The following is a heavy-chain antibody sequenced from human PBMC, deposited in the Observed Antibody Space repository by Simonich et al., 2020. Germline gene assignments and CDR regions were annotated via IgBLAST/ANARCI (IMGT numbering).Heavy chain of an antibody. D-gene: IGHD2-15*01. CDR1: GYTFTSYG. V-gene: IGHV1-18*01. Sequence: QVQLVQSGAEVKKPGASVKVSCKASGYTFTSYGISLVRQAPGQGLEWMGWTSAYNGNTNYAQKLQCRVPMTTDTSTSTAYMELRSLRSDDTAVYYCARASRGTWWYYYFDYWGQGTLVTVSS. J-gene: IGHJ4*02. CDR2: TSAYNGNT. CDR3: ARASRGTWWYYYFDY.